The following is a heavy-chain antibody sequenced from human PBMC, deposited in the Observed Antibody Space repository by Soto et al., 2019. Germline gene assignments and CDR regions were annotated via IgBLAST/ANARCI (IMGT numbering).Heavy chain of an antibody. Sequence: SETLSLTCTVSGGSISSYYWSWIRQPPGKGLEWIGYIYYSGSTNYNPSLKSRVTISVDTSKNQFSLKLSSVTAADTAVYYCACIAAAGNLNWFDPWGQGTLVTVSS. CDR3: ACIAAAGNLNWFDP. CDR1: GGSISSYY. D-gene: IGHD6-13*01. V-gene: IGHV4-59*12. CDR2: IYYSGST. J-gene: IGHJ5*02.